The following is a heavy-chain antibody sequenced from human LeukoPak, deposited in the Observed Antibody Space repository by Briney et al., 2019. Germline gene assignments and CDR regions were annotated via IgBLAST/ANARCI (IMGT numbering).Heavy chain of an antibody. CDR3: AKDHEDILTGYYTPDY. D-gene: IGHD3-9*01. CDR2: ISYDGSNK. J-gene: IGHJ4*02. V-gene: IGHV3-30*18. Sequence: GGSLRLSCAASGFTFSSYGMHWVRQAPGKGLEWVAVISYDGSNKYCADSVKGRFTISRDNSKNTLYLQMNSVRAEDTAVYYCAKDHEDILTGYYTPDYWGQGTLVTVSS. CDR1: GFTFSSYG.